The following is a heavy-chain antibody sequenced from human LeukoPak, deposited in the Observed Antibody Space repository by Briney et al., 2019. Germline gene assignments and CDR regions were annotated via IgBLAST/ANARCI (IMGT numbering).Heavy chain of an antibody. Sequence: GGSLRLSCAASGFTFSSYAMHWVRQAPGKGLEYVSAISSNGGSTYYANSVKGRFTISRDNAKNTLYLQMNSLRAEDTAVYYCARVGAAAGYYYYYYMDVWGKGTTVTISS. CDR3: ARVGAAAGYYYYYYMDV. D-gene: IGHD6-13*01. J-gene: IGHJ6*03. CDR1: GFTFSSYA. CDR2: ISSNGGST. V-gene: IGHV3-64*01.